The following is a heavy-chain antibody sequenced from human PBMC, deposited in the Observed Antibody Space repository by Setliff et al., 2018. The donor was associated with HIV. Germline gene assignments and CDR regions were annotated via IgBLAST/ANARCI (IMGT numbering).Heavy chain of an antibody. J-gene: IGHJ4*02. Sequence: PGGSLRLSCVGSGFNIEEYAMAWVRQVPGKGLEWVSSISWNSVKIDYADFVKGRVIITRDTSATTAYMEMSSLKSEDTAVYYCVNGGSVGQFDYWGQGTLVTVSS. CDR3: VNGGSVGQFDY. CDR1: GFNIEEYA. V-gene: IGHV3-9*01. D-gene: IGHD3-16*01. CDR2: ISWNSVKI.